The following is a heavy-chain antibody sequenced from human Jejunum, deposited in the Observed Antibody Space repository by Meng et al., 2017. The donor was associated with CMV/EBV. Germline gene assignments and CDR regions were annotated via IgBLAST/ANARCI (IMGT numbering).Heavy chain of an antibody. V-gene: IGHV5-51*01. CDR2: IYPDDSDT. CDR3: ARSPSGTFSPYYFDY. CDR1: GYRFTDYW. Sequence: SGYRFTDYWIGCVRQMPGKGLEWMGIIYPDDSDTKYSPSIRGQVTISTDMSINTAYLQWRSLKVSDTALYYCARSPSGTFSPYYFDYWGQGTLVTVSS. J-gene: IGHJ4*02. D-gene: IGHD2-2*01.